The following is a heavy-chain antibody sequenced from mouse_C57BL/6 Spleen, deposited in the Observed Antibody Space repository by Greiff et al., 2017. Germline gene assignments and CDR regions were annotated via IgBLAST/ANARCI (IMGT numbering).Heavy chain of an antibody. D-gene: IGHD1-1*01. CDR3: TRSRTTVVATDFDY. V-gene: IGHV1-15*01. CDR1: GYTFTDYE. Sequence: VQLQQSGAELVRPGASVTLSCKASGYTFTDYEMHWVKQTPVHGLEWIGAIDPETGGTAYNQKFKGKAILTADKSSSTAYMELRSLTSEDSAVXYCTRSRTTVVATDFDYWGQGTTLTVSS. J-gene: IGHJ2*01. CDR2: IDPETGGT.